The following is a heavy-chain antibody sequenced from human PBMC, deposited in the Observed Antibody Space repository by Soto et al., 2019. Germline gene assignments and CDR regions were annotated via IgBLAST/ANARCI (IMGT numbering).Heavy chain of an antibody. CDR2: INTDGSIT. CDR3: ARDTDGLHY. CDR1: GLIFSNYE. Sequence: GASLRLSCAASGLIFSNYEMHWVRQAPGKGLVWVSRINTDGSITDYADSVKGRFTVSRDNPKNTLYLQMNSLRAEDTAVYYCARDTDGLHYWGQGTLVTVSS. J-gene: IGHJ4*02. V-gene: IGHV3-74*01.